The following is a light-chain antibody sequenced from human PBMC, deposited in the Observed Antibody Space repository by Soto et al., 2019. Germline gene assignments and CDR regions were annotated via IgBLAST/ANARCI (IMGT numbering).Light chain of an antibody. Sequence: DIVMTQSPDSLAVSLGERATINCKSSQSVLYSSNNKNYLAWYQQRPGQPPKLIIYWASTRASGVPDRFSGSGSGTDFTFTITSLQAADVAVYYCQQYVSTPPTFGQGTNLDI. V-gene: IGKV4-1*01. J-gene: IGKJ2*01. CDR3: QQYVSTPPT. CDR2: WAS. CDR1: QSVLYSSNNKNY.